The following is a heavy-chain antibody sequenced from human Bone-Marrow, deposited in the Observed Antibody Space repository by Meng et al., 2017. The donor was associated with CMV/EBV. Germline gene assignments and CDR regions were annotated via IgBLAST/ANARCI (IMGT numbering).Heavy chain of an antibody. CDR2: ISGGGGTI. CDR3: ARQYDGFDPYYFDY. D-gene: IGHD5-12*01. Sequence: GESLKISCAAFGFTFSDYYMTWIRQTPGKGLDWVSYISGGGGTIHYADSVEGRFTISRDNAKNSLYLQMNSLRAEDTALYFRARQYDGFDPYYFDYWGQGTPVTVSS. V-gene: IGHV3-11*04. J-gene: IGHJ4*02. CDR1: GFTFSDYY.